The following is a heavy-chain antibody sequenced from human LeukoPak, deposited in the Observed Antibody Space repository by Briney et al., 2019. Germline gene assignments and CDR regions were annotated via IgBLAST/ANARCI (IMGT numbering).Heavy chain of an antibody. J-gene: IGHJ4*02. Sequence: ASVKVSCKASVYTFTNFYIHWVRQAPGQGLEWMGWMNPNSGDTSYAREFQDRVTMTRDTSLSTAYMELSRLRSDDTAVYFCARRPINCIITNCYVDYWGQGTLVTVST. V-gene: IGHV1-2*02. CDR2: MNPNSGDT. CDR3: ARRPINCIITNCYVDY. CDR1: VYTFTNFY. D-gene: IGHD2-2*01.